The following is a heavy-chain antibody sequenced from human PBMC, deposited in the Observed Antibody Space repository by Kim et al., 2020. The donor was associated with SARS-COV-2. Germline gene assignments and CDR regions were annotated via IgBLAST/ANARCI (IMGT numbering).Heavy chain of an antibody. V-gene: IGHV3-7*03. Sequence: GGSLRLSCAASGFTFSSYWMSWVRQAPGKGLEWVANIKQDGSEKYYVDSVKGRFTISRDNAKNSLYLQMNSLRAEDTAVYYCARQAPVRPYYYYGMDVWGQGTTVTVSS. CDR1: GFTFSSYW. CDR2: IKQDGSEK. CDR3: ARQAPVRPYYYYGMDV. J-gene: IGHJ6*02. D-gene: IGHD4-17*01.